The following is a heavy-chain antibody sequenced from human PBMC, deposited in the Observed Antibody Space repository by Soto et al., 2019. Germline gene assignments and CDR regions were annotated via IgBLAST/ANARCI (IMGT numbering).Heavy chain of an antibody. D-gene: IGHD3-10*01. CDR3: ARDQGIMVRGLRSYGMDV. J-gene: IGHJ6*02. Sequence: EVQLVESGGGLVQPGGSLRLSCAASGFTVSSNYMSWVRQAPGKGLEWVSVIYSGGSTYYAGSVKGRFTISRDNSKNTLYLQMNSLRAEDTAVYYCARDQGIMVRGLRSYGMDVWGQGTTVTVSS. CDR1: GFTVSSNY. V-gene: IGHV3-66*01. CDR2: IYSGGST.